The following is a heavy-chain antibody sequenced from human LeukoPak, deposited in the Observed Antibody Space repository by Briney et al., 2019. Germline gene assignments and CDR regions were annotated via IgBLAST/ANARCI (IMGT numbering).Heavy chain of an antibody. J-gene: IGHJ2*01. CDR1: GYSFTSYW. CDR2: IYPGDSDT. CDR3: ARLRDYDRYFDR. V-gene: IGHV5-51*01. D-gene: IGHD3-22*01. Sequence: GESLKSSCKGSGYSFTSYWIGWVRQMPGKGLEWMGIIYPGDSDTTYSPSFRGQVTISADKSISIAYLQWSGLKASDTAMYYCARLRDYDRYFDRWGRGTLVTVSS.